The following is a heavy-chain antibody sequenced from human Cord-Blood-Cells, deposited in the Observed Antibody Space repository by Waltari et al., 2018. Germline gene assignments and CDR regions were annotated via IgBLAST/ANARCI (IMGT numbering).Heavy chain of an antibody. D-gene: IGHD3-3*01. CDR1: GFTFTSSA. J-gene: IGHJ3*02. CDR2: IVVGSGNT. CDR3: AADVNGLEFLGDAFDI. V-gene: IGHV1-58*01. Sequence: QMQLVQSGPEVKKPGTSVKVSCKASGFTFTSSAVQWVRQARGQRLEWIGWIVVGSGNTNYAQKFQERVTITRDMSTSTAYMELSSLRSEDTAVYYCAADVNGLEFLGDAFDIWGQGTMVTVSS.